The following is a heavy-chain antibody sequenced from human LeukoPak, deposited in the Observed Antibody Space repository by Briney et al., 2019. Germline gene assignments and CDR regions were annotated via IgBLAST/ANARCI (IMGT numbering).Heavy chain of an antibody. J-gene: IGHJ4*02. Sequence: GGSLRLSCVASGFTFSSYAMHWVRQAPGKGREYVSAISSNGGSTYYANSVKGRFTISRDNSKNTLYLQMGSLRAEDMAVYYCARDYHSYSGSYSALGYWGQGTLVTVSS. V-gene: IGHV3-64*01. CDR3: ARDYHSYSGSYSALGY. CDR1: GFTFSSYA. CDR2: ISSNGGST. D-gene: IGHD1-26*01.